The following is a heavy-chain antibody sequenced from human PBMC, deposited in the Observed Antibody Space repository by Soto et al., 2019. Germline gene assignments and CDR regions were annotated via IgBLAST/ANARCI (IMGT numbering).Heavy chain of an antibody. D-gene: IGHD3-10*01. Sequence: GGALRLSCEASGFTFSEYVMQWVRQAPGKGLEWVAVISYDGYLKYYVDSVKGRFTVARDNSKNTLFLEMNSLRVEDTAVYFCAKDFKVSGSHYGTLNYYYGMDVWGQGTTVTVSS. CDR3: AKDFKVSGSHYGTLNYYYGMDV. CDR2: ISYDGYLK. CDR1: GFTFSEYV. J-gene: IGHJ6*02. V-gene: IGHV3-30*18.